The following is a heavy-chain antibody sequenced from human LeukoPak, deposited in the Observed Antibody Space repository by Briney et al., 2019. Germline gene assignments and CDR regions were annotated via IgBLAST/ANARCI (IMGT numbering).Heavy chain of an antibody. D-gene: IGHD5-12*01. V-gene: IGHV3-9*01. CDR3: AKDRTYSGYDALDY. J-gene: IGHJ4*02. Sequence: GGSLRLSCAASGFNFDDYSMHWIRQAPGKGLEWVSGISWNSGSAGYADSVKGRFTISRDNAKNSLYLQKNSLRTEDTALYYCAKDRTYSGYDALDYWGQGTLVTVSS. CDR1: GFNFDDYS. CDR2: ISWNSGSA.